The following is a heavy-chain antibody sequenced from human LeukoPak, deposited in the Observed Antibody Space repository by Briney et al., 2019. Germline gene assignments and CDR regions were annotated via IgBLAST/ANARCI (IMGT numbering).Heavy chain of an antibody. V-gene: IGHV4-59*08. CDR1: GGSISSYY. D-gene: IGHD3-22*01. CDR2: IYYSGST. CDR3: ARHLVPYYDSSGYYDYYGMDV. J-gene: IGHJ6*02. Sequence: SETLSLTCTVSGGSISSYYWSWIRQPPGKGLEWIGYIYYSGSTNYNPSLKSRVTISVDTSKNQFSLKLSSVTAADPAVYYCARHLVPYYDSSGYYDYYGMDVWGQGTTVTVSS.